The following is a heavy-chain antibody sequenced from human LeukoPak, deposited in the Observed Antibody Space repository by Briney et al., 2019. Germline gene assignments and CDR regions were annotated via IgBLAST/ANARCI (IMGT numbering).Heavy chain of an antibody. CDR2: VNPKSTGT. D-gene: IGHD4-17*01. CDR1: GYTFNDYF. Sequence: ASVRVSCKASGYTFNDYFMHWVRQAPGQGLEWMGWVNPKSTGTNIAQKFRGRVTLTSDTSSSTVYMEMRRLTSDDTAVYYCARDVSRIVGYGLDIWGQGTMVTVSS. J-gene: IGHJ3*02. CDR3: ARDVSRIVGYGLDI. V-gene: IGHV1-2*02.